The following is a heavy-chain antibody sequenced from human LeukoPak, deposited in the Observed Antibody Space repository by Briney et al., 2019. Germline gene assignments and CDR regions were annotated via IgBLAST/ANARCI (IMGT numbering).Heavy chain of an antibody. J-gene: IGHJ5*02. V-gene: IGHV1-2*06. CDR2: INPNSGGT. CDR3: ARGETYFDIFEFDP. Sequence: ASVEVSCKASGYTFTGYYMHWVRQAPGQGLEWMGRINPNSGGTNYAQKFQGRVTTPSDTSISTAYMELSRLRSDDTAVYYCARGETYFDIFEFDPWGQGTLVTVSS. CDR1: GYTFTGYY. D-gene: IGHD3-9*01.